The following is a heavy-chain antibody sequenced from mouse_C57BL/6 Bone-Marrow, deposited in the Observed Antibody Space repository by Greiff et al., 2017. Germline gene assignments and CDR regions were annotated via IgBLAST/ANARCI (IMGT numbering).Heavy chain of an antibody. CDR3: TEDSSGYLWFAY. J-gene: IGHJ3*01. V-gene: IGHV6-3*01. CDR1: GFTFSNYW. D-gene: IGHD3-2*02. Sequence: EVKLQESGGGLVQPGGSMKLSCVASGFTFSNYWMNWVRQSPEKGLEWGAQIRLKSDNYATHYAESVKGRFTISRDDAKSSVYLQMKNLRAEDTGVYYCTEDSSGYLWFAYWGQGTLVTVSA. CDR2: IRLKSDNYAT.